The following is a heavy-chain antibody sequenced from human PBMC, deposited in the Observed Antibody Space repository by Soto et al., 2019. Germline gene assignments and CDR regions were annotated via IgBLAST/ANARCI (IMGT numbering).Heavy chain of an antibody. CDR1: GYTFTSYD. CDR3: RAAGYDLRLYYYMDV. V-gene: IGHV1-8*01. J-gene: IGHJ6*03. D-gene: IGHD5-12*01. CDR2: MNPNSGNT. Sequence: GASVKVSCKASGYTFTSYDINWVRHATGQGLEWMGWMNPNSGNTGYAQKFQGRVTMTRNTSISTAYMELSSLRSEDTAVYYCRAAGYDLRLYYYMDVWGKGTTVTVSS.